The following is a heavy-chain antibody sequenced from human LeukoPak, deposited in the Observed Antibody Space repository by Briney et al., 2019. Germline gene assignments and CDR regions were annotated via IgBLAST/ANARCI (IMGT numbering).Heavy chain of an antibody. CDR1: GGSFSGYY. V-gene: IGHV4-34*01. CDR2: INHSGST. J-gene: IGHJ3*02. CDR3: ARDRVSRGSHSMEAFDI. Sequence: SETLSLTCAVYGGSFSGYYWSWIRQPPGKGLEWIGEINHSGSTNYNPSLKSRVTISVDTSKNQFSLKLSSVTAADTAVYYCARDRVSRGSHSMEAFDIWGQGTMVTVSS. D-gene: IGHD1-26*01.